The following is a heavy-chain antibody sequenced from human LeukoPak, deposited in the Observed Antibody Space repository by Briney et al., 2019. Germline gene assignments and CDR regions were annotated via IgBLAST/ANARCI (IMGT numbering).Heavy chain of an antibody. D-gene: IGHD1-26*01. J-gene: IGHJ3*02. CDR2: ISAYNGHT. V-gene: IGHV1-18*01. CDR1: GYTVTSYG. CDR3: ATGGRWELPRPYAFEI. Sequence: ASVKVSCKASGYTVTSYGINWVRQAPGQGLEWMGWISAYNGHTNYAQKLQGRVTVSTDTSTSTAYMELRSLRSDDTAVYYCATGGRWELPRPYAFEIWGQGTMVTVSS.